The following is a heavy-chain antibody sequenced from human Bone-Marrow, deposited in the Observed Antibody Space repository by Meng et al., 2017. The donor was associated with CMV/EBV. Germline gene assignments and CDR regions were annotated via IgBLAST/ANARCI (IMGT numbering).Heavy chain of an antibody. CDR2: ISAYNGNT. D-gene: IGHD2-2*01. CDR1: GYTFTGYY. V-gene: IGHV1-18*04. CDR3: ARWGPGTYCSSTSCEYYYGMDV. Sequence: ASVKVSCKASGYTFTGYYMHWVRQAPGQGLEWMGWISAYNGNTNYAQKLQGRVTMTTDTSTSTADMELRSLRSDDTAVYYCARWGPGTYCSSTSCEYYYGMDVWGQGTTVTVSS. J-gene: IGHJ6*02.